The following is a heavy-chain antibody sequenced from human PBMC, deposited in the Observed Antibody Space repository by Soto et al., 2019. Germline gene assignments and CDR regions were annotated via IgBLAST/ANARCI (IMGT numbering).Heavy chain of an antibody. D-gene: IGHD3-9*01. CDR1: GFTFSSYA. CDR3: ARDRVDLDWSTQVSYYFDY. Sequence: ESGGGVVQPGRSLRLSCAASGFTFSSYAMHWVRQAPGKGLEWVAVISYDGSNKYYADSVKGRFTISRDNSKNTLYLQMNSLRAEDTAVYYCARDRVDLDWSTQVSYYFDYWGQGTLVTVSS. CDR2: ISYDGSNK. V-gene: IGHV3-30-3*01. J-gene: IGHJ4*02.